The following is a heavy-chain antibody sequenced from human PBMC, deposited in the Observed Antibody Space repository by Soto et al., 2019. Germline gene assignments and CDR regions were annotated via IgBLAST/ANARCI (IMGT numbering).Heavy chain of an antibody. D-gene: IGHD2-8*01. CDR3: AREIMPLTNDWYFDL. Sequence: QVQLQESGPGLVKPSETLSLTCTVSGCSITGGVHSWSWIRHPPGKGLEWIGPIFDSGRTYYNPSLKSRLTISVATSKNQFSLRLSSVTAADTAVYYCAREIMPLTNDWYFDLWGRGTLVTVSS. CDR1: GCSITGGVHS. J-gene: IGHJ2*01. CDR2: IFDSGRT. V-gene: IGHV4-30-4*01.